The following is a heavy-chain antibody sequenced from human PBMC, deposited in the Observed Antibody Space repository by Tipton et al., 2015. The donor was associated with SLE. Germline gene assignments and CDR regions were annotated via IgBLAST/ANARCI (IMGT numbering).Heavy chain of an antibody. J-gene: IGHJ6*03. CDR2: VYYSGKT. CDR3: ARVPFYYYYYMDV. CDR1: GGSISSSSYP. V-gene: IGHV4-39*07. Sequence: TLSLTCTVSGGSISSSSYPWAWIRQPPGKGLEWIGSVYYSGKTSYTPSLMNRVIISVDTSKNQFSLKLSSVTAADTAVYYCARVPFYYYYYMDVWGKGTTVTVSS.